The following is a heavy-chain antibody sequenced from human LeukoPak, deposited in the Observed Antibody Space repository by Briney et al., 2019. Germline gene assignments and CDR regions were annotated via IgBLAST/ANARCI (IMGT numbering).Heavy chain of an antibody. CDR2: ISGSGGST. D-gene: IGHD6-13*01. CDR1: GFTFSSYA. CDR3: AKFRQQLVLFPLIY. J-gene: IGHJ4*02. V-gene: IGHV3-23*01. Sequence: GGSLRLSCAASGFTFSSYAMSWVRQAPGKGLEWVSAISGSGGSTYYADSVKGRFTISRDNSKNTLYLQMNSLRAEDTAVYYCAKFRQQLVLFPLIYWGQGTLVTVSS.